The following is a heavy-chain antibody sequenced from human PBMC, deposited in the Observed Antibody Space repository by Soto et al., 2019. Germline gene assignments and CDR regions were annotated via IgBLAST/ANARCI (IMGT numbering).Heavy chain of an antibody. CDR3: ARDRDSSGWTPNPFDY. CDR1: GFTFSSYA. V-gene: IGHV3-21*01. CDR2: ISSSSSYI. Sequence: GGSLRLSCAASGFTFSSYAMSWVRQAPGKGLEWVSSISSSSSYIYYADSVKGRFTISRDNAKNSLYLQMNSLRAEDTAVYYCARDRDSSGWTPNPFDYWGQGTLVTVSS. D-gene: IGHD6-19*01. J-gene: IGHJ4*02.